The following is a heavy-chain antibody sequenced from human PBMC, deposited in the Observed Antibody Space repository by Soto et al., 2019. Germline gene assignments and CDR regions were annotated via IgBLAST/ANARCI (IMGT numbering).Heavy chain of an antibody. CDR3: ARESENWTYGMDV. V-gene: IGHV5-51*01. J-gene: IGHJ6*02. CDR1: GYSFTSYW. D-gene: IGHD1-1*01. CDR2: IYPGDSDT. Sequence: GESLKISCKGSGYSFTSYWIGWVRQMPGKGLEWMGIIYPGDSDTRYGPSFQGQVTISADKSISTAYLQWSSLKASDTAMYYCARESENWTYGMDVWGQGTTVTVSS.